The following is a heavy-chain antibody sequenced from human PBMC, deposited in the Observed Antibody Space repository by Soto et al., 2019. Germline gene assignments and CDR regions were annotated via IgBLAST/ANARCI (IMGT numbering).Heavy chain of an antibody. CDR3: VKNSGWFNT. J-gene: IGHJ5*02. CDR1: GFTFGTTD. V-gene: IGHV3-23*01. D-gene: IGHD3-10*01. CDR2: IDGSGGIT. Sequence: QLLQSGGGLVQPGGSLTLSCAASGFTFGTTDMSWVRQAPGEGLEWVSTIDGSGGITYYADSVKGRFTISRDNSSNTVYLQMNSLRGDDTALYYGVKNSGWFNTWGQGALVTVSS.